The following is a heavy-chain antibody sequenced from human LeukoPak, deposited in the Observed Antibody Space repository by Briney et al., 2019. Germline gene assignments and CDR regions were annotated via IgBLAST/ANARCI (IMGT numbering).Heavy chain of an antibody. J-gene: IGHJ4*02. CDR1: GGSISSSTYC. Sequence: SETLSLTCTVSGGSISSSTYCWGWIRQPPGKGLEWIGTIYYSGSTYYNPSLKSRVTISVDTSKNQFSLKLSSVTAADTAVYYCVRGSTLRHYQYWGQGTLVTVSS. D-gene: IGHD3-16*01. V-gene: IGHV4-39*01. CDR3: VRGSTLRHYQY. CDR2: IYYSGST.